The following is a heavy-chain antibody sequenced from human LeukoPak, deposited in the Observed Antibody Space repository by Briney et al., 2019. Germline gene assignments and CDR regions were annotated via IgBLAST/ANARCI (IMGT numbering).Heavy chain of an antibody. CDR2: IRSRSAGGTT. Sequence: GGSLRLSCAASGLTFNNALMSWVRQAPGKGLEWVGRIRSRSAGGTTDYGAPVKGRFTISRDDSKNTLYLQMNSLKTEDTAVYYCSTGGGTHDYWGQGTLVTVSS. D-gene: IGHD2-15*01. CDR3: STGGGTHDY. V-gene: IGHV3-15*01. CDR1: GLTFNNAL. J-gene: IGHJ4*02.